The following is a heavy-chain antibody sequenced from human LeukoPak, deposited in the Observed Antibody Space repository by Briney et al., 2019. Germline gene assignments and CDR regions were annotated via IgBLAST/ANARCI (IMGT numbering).Heavy chain of an antibody. CDR1: GFTFSSYA. J-gene: IGHJ4*02. CDR2: ISGSGGST. D-gene: IGHD3-22*01. Sequence: GGSLRLSCAASGFTFSSYAMSWVRQAPGKGLEWVSAISGSGGSTYYADSVKGRFTISRDNSKNTLYLQMNSLRAEDTAVYYCAKDRYPYDSSGYYNYWGQGTLVTVSS. CDR3: AKDRYPYDSSGYYNY. V-gene: IGHV3-23*01.